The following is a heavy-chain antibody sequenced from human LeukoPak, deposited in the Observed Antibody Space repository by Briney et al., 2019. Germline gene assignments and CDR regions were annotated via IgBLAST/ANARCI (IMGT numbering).Heavy chain of an antibody. CDR2: ISYDGSNK. Sequence: GRSLRLSCAASGFTFSSYGMHWVRRAPGKGLEWVAVISYDGSNKYYADSVKGRFTISRDNSKNTLYLQMNSLRAEDTAVYYCARAPGWYYFDYWGQGTLVTVSS. J-gene: IGHJ4*02. D-gene: IGHD6-19*01. V-gene: IGHV3-30*03. CDR3: ARAPGWYYFDY. CDR1: GFTFSSYG.